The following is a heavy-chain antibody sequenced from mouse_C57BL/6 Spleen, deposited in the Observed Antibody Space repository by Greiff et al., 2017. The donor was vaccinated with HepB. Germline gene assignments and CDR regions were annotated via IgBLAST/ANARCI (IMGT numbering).Heavy chain of an antibody. J-gene: IGHJ3*01. D-gene: IGHD2-4*01. CDR2: IDPSDSET. CDR3: AREEKTSTMIRGAWFAY. V-gene: IGHV1-52*01. Sequence: QVQLKQPGAELVRPGSSVKLSCKASGYTFTSYWMHWVKQRPIQGLEWIGNIDPSDSETHYNQKFKDKATLTVDKSSSTAYMQLSSLTSEDSAVYYCAREEKTSTMIRGAWFAYWGQGTLVTVSA. CDR1: GYTFTSYW.